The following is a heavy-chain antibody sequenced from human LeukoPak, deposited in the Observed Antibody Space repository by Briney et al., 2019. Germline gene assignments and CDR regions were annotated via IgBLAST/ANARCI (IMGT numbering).Heavy chain of an antibody. Sequence: PGGSLRLSCAASGFTFSSYGMHWVRQAPGKGLEWVAVISYDGSNKYYADSVKGRFTISRDNSKNTLYLQMNSLRAEDTAVYYCAKGGIAAAGEFDYWGQGTLVTVSS. CDR1: GFTFSSYG. J-gene: IGHJ4*02. CDR2: ISYDGSNK. D-gene: IGHD6-13*01. CDR3: AKGGIAAAGEFDY. V-gene: IGHV3-30*18.